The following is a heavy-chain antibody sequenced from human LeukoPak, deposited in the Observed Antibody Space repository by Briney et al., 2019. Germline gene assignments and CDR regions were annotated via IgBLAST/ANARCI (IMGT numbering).Heavy chain of an antibody. CDR1: GFTFDNYA. D-gene: IGHD7-27*01. Sequence: GGSLRLSCAASGFTFDNYAMSWVRQAPGKGLEWVSGVSDGAGRTSYADSVTGRFTIPRDNARRILYLQMNSLRAEDTAVYYCASGLIRTGGKDYWGQGTLVTVPS. CDR3: ASGLIRTGGKDY. J-gene: IGHJ4*02. CDR2: VSDGAGRT. V-gene: IGHV3-23*01.